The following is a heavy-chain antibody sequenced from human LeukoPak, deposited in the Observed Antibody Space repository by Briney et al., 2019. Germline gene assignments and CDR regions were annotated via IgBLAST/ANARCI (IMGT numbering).Heavy chain of an antibody. Sequence: GGSLRLSCAASGFTFSSYWESWVRQAPGKGLEWVANIKQDGSEKYYVDSVKGRFTISRDNAKNSLYLQMNSLRAEDTAVYYCARGLLWFGESYGMDVWGKGTTVTVSS. D-gene: IGHD3-10*01. CDR3: ARGLLWFGESYGMDV. CDR2: IKQDGSEK. J-gene: IGHJ6*04. CDR1: GFTFSSYW. V-gene: IGHV3-7*03.